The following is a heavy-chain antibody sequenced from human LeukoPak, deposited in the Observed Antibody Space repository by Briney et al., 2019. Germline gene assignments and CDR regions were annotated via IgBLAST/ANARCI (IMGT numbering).Heavy chain of an antibody. CDR2: ISAYNGNT. CDR3: ARVDDILTGYVLVDY. Sequence: ASVKVSCKASGYTFTSYGSSWVRQAPGQGLEWMGWISAYNGNTNYAQKLQGRVTMTTDTSTSTAYMELRSLRSDDTAVYYCARVDDILTGYVLVDYWGQGTLVTVSS. V-gene: IGHV1-18*01. J-gene: IGHJ4*02. D-gene: IGHD3-9*01. CDR1: GYTFTSYG.